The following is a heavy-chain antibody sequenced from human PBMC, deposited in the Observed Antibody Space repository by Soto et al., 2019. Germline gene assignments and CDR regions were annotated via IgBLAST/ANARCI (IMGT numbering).Heavy chain of an antibody. V-gene: IGHV1-69*13. CDR3: AREMPCWRYCSGGTDHAFDI. J-gene: IGHJ3*02. D-gene: IGHD2-15*01. Sequence: GASVKVSCKASGGTFSSYAISWVRQAPGQGLEWMGGIIPIFGTANYAQKFQGRVTITADESTSTAYMELSSLRSEDTAVYYCAREMPCWRYCSGGTDHAFDIWGQGTMVTVSS. CDR1: GGTFSSYA. CDR2: IIPIFGTA.